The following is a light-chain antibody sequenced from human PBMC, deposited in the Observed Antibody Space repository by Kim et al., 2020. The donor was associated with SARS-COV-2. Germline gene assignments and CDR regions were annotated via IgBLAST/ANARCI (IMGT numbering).Light chain of an antibody. CDR3: QHRRSLPLT. CDR2: DTS. CDR1: QSIDTY. J-gene: IGKJ4*01. V-gene: IGKV3-11*01. Sequence: EIVLTQSPDTLSLSPRERATLSCRASQSIDTYLAWYQQKPGQAPRLLIYDTSTRATSIPARFSGSGFGTDYTLTINSLEPEDFAVYYGQHRRSLPLTFGGGTKVDIK.